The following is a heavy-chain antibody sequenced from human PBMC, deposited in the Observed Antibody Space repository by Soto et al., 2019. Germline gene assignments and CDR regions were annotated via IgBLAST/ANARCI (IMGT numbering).Heavy chain of an antibody. D-gene: IGHD2-2*01. CDR3: ARGGRAADIVVVPAARTAFDI. CDR2: INHSGST. V-gene: IGHV4-34*01. CDR1: GGSFSGYY. J-gene: IGHJ3*02. Sequence: TSETLSLTCAVYGGSFSGYYWSWIRQPPGKGLEWIGEINHSGSTNYNPSLKSRVTISVDTSKNQFSLKLSSVTAADTAVYYCARGGRAADIVVVPAARTAFDIWGQGTMVTVSS.